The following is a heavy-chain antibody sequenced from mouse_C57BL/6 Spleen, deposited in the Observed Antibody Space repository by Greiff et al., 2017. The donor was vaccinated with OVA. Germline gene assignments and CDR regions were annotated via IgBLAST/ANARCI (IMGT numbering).Heavy chain of an antibody. CDR2: IHPNSGST. Sequence: QVQLQQSGAELVKPGASVKLSCKASGYTFTSSWMHWVKQRPGQGLEWIGMIHPNSGSTNYNEKFKSKATLTVDKSSSTDYMQLSSLTSEDSAVYYCARATVVAERYFDVWGTGTTVTVSS. J-gene: IGHJ1*03. V-gene: IGHV1-64*01. CDR1: GYTFTSSW. D-gene: IGHD1-1*01. CDR3: ARATVVAERYFDV.